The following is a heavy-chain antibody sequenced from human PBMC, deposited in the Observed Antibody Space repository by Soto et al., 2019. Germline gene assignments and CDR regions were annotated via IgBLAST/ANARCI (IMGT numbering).Heavy chain of an antibody. CDR3: ARGNVVAIDY. CDR2: IYYSGST. V-gene: IGHV4-30-4*01. CDR1: GGSISSGDSY. J-gene: IGHJ4*02. D-gene: IGHD2-21*01. Sequence: SETLSLTCTVSGGSISSGDSYWSWIRQPPGKGLEWIGYIYYSGSTYYNPSLKSRVTISVDTSKNQFSLKLSSVTAADTAVYYCARGNVVAIDYWGQGTLVTVSS.